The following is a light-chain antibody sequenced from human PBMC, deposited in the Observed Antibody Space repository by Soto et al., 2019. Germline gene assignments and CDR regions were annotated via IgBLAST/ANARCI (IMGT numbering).Light chain of an antibody. CDR3: QQYNNWPIT. V-gene: IGKV3-15*01. J-gene: IGKJ5*01. CDR1: HTISSSY. Sequence: EIVLTQSPGTLSLSPGEIATLSCSASHTISSSYLAWYQQKPGQAPRLLMYGASTRATGIPARFSGSGSGTEFTLTISSLQSEDFAVYYCQQYNNWPITFGQGTRLEIK. CDR2: GAS.